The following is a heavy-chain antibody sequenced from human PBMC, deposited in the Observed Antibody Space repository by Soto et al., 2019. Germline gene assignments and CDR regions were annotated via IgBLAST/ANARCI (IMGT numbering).Heavy chain of an antibody. CDR2: IIPILGIA. CDR3: AGGNARYWYGNDY. CDR1: GGTFSSYT. V-gene: IGHV1-69*02. D-gene: IGHD2-8*02. Sequence: QVQLVQSGAEVKKPGSSVKVSCKASGGTFSSYTISWVRQAPGQGLEWMGRIIPILGIANYAQKFQGRVTITADKSTSTAYMELSSLRSEDTAVYYCAGGNARYWYGNDYWGQGTLVTVSS. J-gene: IGHJ4*02.